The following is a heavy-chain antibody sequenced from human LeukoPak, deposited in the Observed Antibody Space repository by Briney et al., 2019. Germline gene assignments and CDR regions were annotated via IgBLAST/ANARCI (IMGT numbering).Heavy chain of an antibody. Sequence: SETLSLTCAVYGGSFSGYYWSWIRQPPGKGLEWIGEINHSGSTNYNPSLKSRVTISVDTSKNQFSLKLSSVTAADTAVYYCAKDIKYQLPHDAFDIWGQGTMVTVSS. CDR1: GGSFSGYY. CDR2: INHSGST. J-gene: IGHJ3*02. CDR3: AKDIKYQLPHDAFDI. V-gene: IGHV4-34*01. D-gene: IGHD2-2*01.